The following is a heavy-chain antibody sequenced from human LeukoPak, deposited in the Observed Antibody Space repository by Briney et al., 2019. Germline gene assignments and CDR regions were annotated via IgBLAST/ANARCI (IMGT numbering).Heavy chain of an antibody. CDR1: GFTVSSNY. V-gene: IGHV3-53*04. J-gene: IGHJ4*02. CDR3: ASLVRGVMRRYYFDY. CDR2: IYSGGST. Sequence: GSLRLSCAASGFTVSSNYMSWVRQAPGKGLEWVSVIYSGGSTYYADSVKGRFTISRHNSKNTLYLQMNSLSAEDTAVYYCASLVRGVMRRYYFDYWGQGTLVTVSS. D-gene: IGHD3-10*01.